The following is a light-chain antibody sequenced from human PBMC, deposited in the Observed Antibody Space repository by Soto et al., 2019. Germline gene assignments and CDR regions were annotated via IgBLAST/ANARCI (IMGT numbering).Light chain of an antibody. CDR1: QSVSSSH. J-gene: IGKJ1*01. CDR3: QRYGS. V-gene: IGKV3-20*01. CDR2: GAS. Sequence: IVFTQSPGTLSSSPGGRATLSCRASQSVSSSHLAWYQQKPGQAPRLLIYGASSRATGIPDRFSGSGSGTDFTLTISRLEPEDFAVYYCQRYGSFGQGTKVEIK.